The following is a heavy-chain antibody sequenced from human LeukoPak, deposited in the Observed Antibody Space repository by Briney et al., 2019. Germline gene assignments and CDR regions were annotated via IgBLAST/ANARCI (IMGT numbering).Heavy chain of an antibody. V-gene: IGHV3-23*01. J-gene: IGHJ4*02. CDR3: AKGSAYDPRDY. CDR1: GFTFSSYA. D-gene: IGHD3-22*01. Sequence: GGSLRLSCAASGFTFSSYAMSWVRQAPGKGLEWVSAISGSGGSTYYVDSVKGRFTISRDNSKNTPYLQMNSLRAEDTAVYYCAKGSAYDPRDYWGQGTLVTVSS. CDR2: ISGSGGST.